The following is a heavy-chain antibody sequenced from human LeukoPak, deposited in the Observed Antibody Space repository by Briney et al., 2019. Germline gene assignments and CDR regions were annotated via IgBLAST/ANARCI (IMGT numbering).Heavy chain of an antibody. CDR3: ARRRMVRGFSIDY. CDR1: IDSFSNYH. J-gene: IGHJ4*02. CDR2: VNESGGT. D-gene: IGHD3-10*01. V-gene: IGHV4-34*01. Sequence: SETLSLTCAVYIDSFSNYHWNWIRQTPAKGMEWIGEVNESGGTNISPSLKGRVTISVDTSKNQFSLKLSSVTAADTAVYYCARRRMVRGFSIDYWGQGTLVTVSS.